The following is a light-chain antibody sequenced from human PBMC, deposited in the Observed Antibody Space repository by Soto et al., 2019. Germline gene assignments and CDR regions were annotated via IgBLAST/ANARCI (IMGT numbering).Light chain of an antibody. V-gene: IGKV1-39*01. J-gene: IGKJ3*01. CDR3: QQLFMYPPT. Sequence: IHMTQSPSSLSASVGDRITITCRASQSMSSYCKWDQQKPGNAPKLLIYGASTLQSGVPSTVGVSGSGTDITLTVSSLQPEDFATYYCQQLFMYPPTFGPGTKVDNK. CDR2: GAS. CDR1: QSMSSY.